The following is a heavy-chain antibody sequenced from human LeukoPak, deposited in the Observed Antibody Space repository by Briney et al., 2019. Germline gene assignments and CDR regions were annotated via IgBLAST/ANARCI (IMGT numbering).Heavy chain of an antibody. V-gene: IGHV3-23*01. CDR3: AKRRAAGGPYYFDY. Sequence: GASLRLSCAASGFTFSSYAMSWVGQAPGKGLEWGSAISGSGGSTNYADSVRGRYTISRDNSKNTLYLQMNSLRAEDTAVYYCAKRRAAGGPYYFDYWGQGTLVTASS. CDR2: ISGSGGST. D-gene: IGHD6-13*01. CDR1: GFTFSSYA. J-gene: IGHJ4*02.